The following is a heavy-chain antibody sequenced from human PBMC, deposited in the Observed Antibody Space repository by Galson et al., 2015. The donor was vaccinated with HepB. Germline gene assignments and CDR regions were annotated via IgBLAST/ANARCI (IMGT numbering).Heavy chain of an antibody. CDR1: GYTFTSYY. J-gene: IGHJ6*02. D-gene: IGHD1-1*01. CDR3: AREGSPKLDTTPEDYYYGMDV. Sequence: SVKVSCKASGYTFTSYYMHWVRQAPGQGLEWMGIINPSGGSTSYAQKFQGRVTMTRDTYTSTVYMELSSLRSEDTAVYYCAREGSPKLDTTPEDYYYGMDVWGQGTTVTVSS. V-gene: IGHV1-46*01. CDR2: INPSGGST.